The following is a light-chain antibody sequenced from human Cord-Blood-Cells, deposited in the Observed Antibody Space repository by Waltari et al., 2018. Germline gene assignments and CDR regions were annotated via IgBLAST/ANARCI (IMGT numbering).Light chain of an antibody. V-gene: IGLV2-14*01. CDR2: DVS. Sequence: QSALTQPASVSGSPGQSITLSFTETSSHVGCLNYVTWYQLHPGKAPKLSIYDVSTRHSGFSNRFSGSKSGTTASLTISGLQAEDEADYYCSSYTSSSTWVFGGGTKLTVL. CDR3: SSYTSSSTWV. J-gene: IGLJ3*02. CDR1: SSHVGCLNY.